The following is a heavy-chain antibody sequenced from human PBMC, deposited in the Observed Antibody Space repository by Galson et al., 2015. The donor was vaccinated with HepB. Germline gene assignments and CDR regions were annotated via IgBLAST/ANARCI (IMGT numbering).Heavy chain of an antibody. CDR3: ARDGKMRSYRMVLEAFDM. CDR1: GFSISDYA. V-gene: IGHV3-7*03. CDR2: IEQDGSEK. Sequence: SLRLSCAASGFSISDYAMTWVRQAPGKGLEWVATIEQDGSEKYYVDSVRGRFTISRDHAKNSLYLQMNSLRGEDTAVYYCARDGKMRSYRMVLEAFDMWGRGTMVTVSS. J-gene: IGHJ3*02. D-gene: IGHD3-16*02.